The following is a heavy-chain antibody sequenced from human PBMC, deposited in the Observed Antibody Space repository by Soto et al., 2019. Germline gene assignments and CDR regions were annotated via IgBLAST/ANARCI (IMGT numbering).Heavy chain of an antibody. D-gene: IGHD1-7*01. Sequence: SETLSLTCTVSGGSINNYYRTWIRQPPGKGLEWIGYVYNSGSTNYNPSLKSRVTISVDTSKNQFSLKLSSVTAADTAVYYCARRTGTPNWLDPLGQGTLVTFSS. CDR1: GGSINNYY. CDR2: VYNSGST. CDR3: ARRTGTPNWLDP. V-gene: IGHV4-59*01. J-gene: IGHJ5*02.